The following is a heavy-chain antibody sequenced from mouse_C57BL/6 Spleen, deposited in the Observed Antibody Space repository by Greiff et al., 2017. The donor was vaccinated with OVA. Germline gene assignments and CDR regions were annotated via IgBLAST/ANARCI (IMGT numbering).Heavy chain of an antibody. J-gene: IGHJ2*01. CDR2: INPSSGYT. V-gene: IGHV1-4*01. CDR3: AKRGVTTVVPYYFDY. D-gene: IGHD1-1*01. CDR1: GYTFTSYT. Sequence: VQLQQSGAELARPGASVKMSCKASGYTFTSYTMHWVKQRPGQGLEWIGYINPSSGYTKYNQKFKDKATLTADKSSSTAYMQLSSLTSEDSAVYYCAKRGVTTVVPYYFDYWGQGTTLTVSS.